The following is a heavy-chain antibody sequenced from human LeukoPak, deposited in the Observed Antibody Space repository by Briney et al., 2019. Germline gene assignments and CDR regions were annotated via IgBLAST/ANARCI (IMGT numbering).Heavy chain of an antibody. D-gene: IGHD2-15*01. Sequence: ASVKVSCKASGHTFTGYYMHWVRQAPGQGLEWMGWINPNSGGTNYAQKFQGRVTMTRDTSISTAYMELSRLRSDDTAVYYCARAQDIVVVVDGWFDPWGQGTLVTVSS. V-gene: IGHV1-2*02. CDR2: INPNSGGT. CDR3: ARAQDIVVVVDGWFDP. CDR1: GHTFTGYY. J-gene: IGHJ5*02.